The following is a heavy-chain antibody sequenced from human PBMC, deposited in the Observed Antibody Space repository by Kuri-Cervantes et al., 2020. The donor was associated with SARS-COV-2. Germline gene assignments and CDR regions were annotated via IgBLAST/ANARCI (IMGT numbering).Heavy chain of an antibody. CDR1: GFTFDDYA. J-gene: IGHJ6*02. Sequence: GGSLRLSCAASGFTFDDYAMHWVRQAPGKGLEWVSGISWNSGSIGYADSVKGRFTISRDNNRNSLYLQMHSLRTEDTAVYYCTKGGRYYGSGFGMGVWGQGTTVTVSS. D-gene: IGHD3-10*01. CDR3: TKGGRYYGSGFGMGV. V-gene: IGHV3-9*01. CDR2: ISWNSGSI.